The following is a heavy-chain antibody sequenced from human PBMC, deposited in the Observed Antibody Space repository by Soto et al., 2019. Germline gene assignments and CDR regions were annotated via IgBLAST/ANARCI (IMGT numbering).Heavy chain of an antibody. V-gene: IGHV4-4*02. J-gene: IGHJ6*02. CDR1: GGSISSSNC. CDR3: ARVEGRFYYGMDV. CDR2: IYHSGST. Sequence: QVQLQESGPGLVKPSGTLSLTCAVSGGSISSSNCWSWVRQPPGKGLEWIGEIYHSGSTNYNPSRQSRATIAVDKSKNQFSLKLSSVTAADTAVYYCARVEGRFYYGMDVWGQGTTVTVSS.